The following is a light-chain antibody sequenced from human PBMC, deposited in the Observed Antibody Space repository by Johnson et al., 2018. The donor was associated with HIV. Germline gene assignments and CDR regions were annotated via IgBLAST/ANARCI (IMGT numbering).Light chain of an antibody. CDR2: DNN. CDR1: SSNIGNNY. CDR3: GTWDTSRRAYV. J-gene: IGLJ1*01. Sequence: QSLLTQPPSVSAAPGQKVTISCSGSSSNIGNNYVSWYQQLPGTAPKLLIYDNNKRPSGIPDRFSGSKSGTAAPLAITGLHTGDHADSYCGTWDTSRRAYVFGSGTKVTVL. V-gene: IGLV1-51*01.